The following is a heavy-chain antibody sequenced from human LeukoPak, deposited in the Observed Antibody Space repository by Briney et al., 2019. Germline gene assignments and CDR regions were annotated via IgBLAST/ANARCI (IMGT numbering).Heavy chain of an antibody. CDR2: ISWNSGTI. J-gene: IGHJ4*02. D-gene: IGHD2-2*01. V-gene: IGHV3-9*01. CDR1: GFVFHDYA. CDR3: AKASGGYCSSISCYHFDY. Sequence: GGSLRLSCAASGFVFHDYAMHWVRQAPGKGLEWVSSISWNSGTIRYADSVKGRFTISRDNAKNSLYLQMNSLRAEDTALYYCAKASGGYCSSISCYHFDYWGQGTLVTVSS.